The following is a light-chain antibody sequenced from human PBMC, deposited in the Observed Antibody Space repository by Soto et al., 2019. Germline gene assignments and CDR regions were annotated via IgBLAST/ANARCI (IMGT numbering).Light chain of an antibody. CDR1: SSDVGGYNY. CDR3: CSYAGSYTGV. CDR2: DVT. V-gene: IGLV2-11*01. J-gene: IGLJ1*01. Sequence: QSALTQPRSVSGSPGQSVTISCNGASSDVGGYNYVSWYQQHPGKAPKLMIYDVTKRPSGVPDRFSGSKSGSTASLTISGLQAEDEADYYCCSYAGSYTGVFGTGTKRTVL.